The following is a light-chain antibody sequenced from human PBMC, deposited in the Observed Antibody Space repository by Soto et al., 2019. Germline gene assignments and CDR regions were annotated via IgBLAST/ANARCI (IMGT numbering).Light chain of an antibody. CDR1: QSVSSN. V-gene: IGKV3-15*01. Sequence: EIVMTQSPATLSVSPGERATLSCRARQSVSSNLAWYQQKPGQAPRLLIYGASTRATGIPARFSGSGSATEFTLTISSLQSEDFSVYYCQQYNNWPLFGAGTKVDIK. CDR3: QQYNNWPL. J-gene: IGKJ3*01. CDR2: GAS.